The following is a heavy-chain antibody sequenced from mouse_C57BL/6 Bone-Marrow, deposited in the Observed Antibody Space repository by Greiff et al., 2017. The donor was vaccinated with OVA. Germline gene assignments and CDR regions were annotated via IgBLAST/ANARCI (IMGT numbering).Heavy chain of an antibody. CDR1: GFNIKDDY. D-gene: IGHD1-1*01. Sequence: VHVKQSGAELVRPGASVKLSCTASGFNIKDDYMHWVKQRPEQGLEWIGWIDPENGDTEYASKFQGKATITADTSSNTAYLQLSSLTSEDTAGYYCTPIYDYGSPFAYWGQGTLVTVSA. CDR3: TPIYDYGSPFAY. CDR2: IDPENGDT. V-gene: IGHV14-4*01. J-gene: IGHJ3*01.